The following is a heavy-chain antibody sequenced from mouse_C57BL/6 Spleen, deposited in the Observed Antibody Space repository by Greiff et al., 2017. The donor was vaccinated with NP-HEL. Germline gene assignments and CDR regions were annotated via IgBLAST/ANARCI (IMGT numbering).Heavy chain of an antibody. Sequence: QVQLQQSGPELVKPGASVKLSCKASGYTFTSYDINWVKQRPGQGLEWIGWIHPRDGSTKYNEKFKGKATLTVDTSSSTAYMELHSLTSEDSAVYFCARDRGSSGSWGQGTTLTVSS. CDR3: ARDRGSSGS. J-gene: IGHJ2*01. CDR2: IHPRDGST. V-gene: IGHV1-85*01. CDR1: GYTFTSYD. D-gene: IGHD3-2*02.